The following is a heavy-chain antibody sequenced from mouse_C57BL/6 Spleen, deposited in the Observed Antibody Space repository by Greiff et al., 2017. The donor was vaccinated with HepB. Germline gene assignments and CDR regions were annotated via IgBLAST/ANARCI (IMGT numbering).Heavy chain of an antibody. Sequence: QVQLQQPGAELVKPGASVKMSCKASGYTFTSYWITWVKQRPGQGLEWIGDIYPGSGSTNYNEKFKSKATLTVDTSSSTAYMQLSSLTSEDSAVYYFARNYGSSPGFAYWGQGTLVTVSA. D-gene: IGHD1-1*01. CDR1: GYTFTSYW. CDR3: ARNYGSSPGFAY. V-gene: IGHV1-55*01. CDR2: IYPGSGST. J-gene: IGHJ3*01.